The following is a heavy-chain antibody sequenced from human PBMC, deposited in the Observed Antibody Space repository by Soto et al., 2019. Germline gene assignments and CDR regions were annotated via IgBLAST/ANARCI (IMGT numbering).Heavy chain of an antibody. Sequence: HPGGSLRLSCAASGFTFSSYSIHWVRQAPCKGLEWVAVISYDGSNKYYADSVKGRFTISRDNSKNTLYLQMNSLRAEDTAVYYCASVGSEVAAKGRDDYLGQGTLVTFCS. CDR1: GFTFSSYS. J-gene: IGHJ4*02. D-gene: IGHD2-15*01. CDR2: ISYDGSNK. CDR3: ASVGSEVAAKGRDDY. V-gene: IGHV3-30-3*01.